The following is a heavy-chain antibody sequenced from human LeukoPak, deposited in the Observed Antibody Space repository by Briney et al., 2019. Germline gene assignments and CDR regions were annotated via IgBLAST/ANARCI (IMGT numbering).Heavy chain of an antibody. D-gene: IGHD3-9*01. Sequence: GGSLKLSCAASGFTFSSYWMSWVRQAPGKGLEWVANINQDGSEKYYVDSVKGRFTISRDNAKNSLYLQMNSLRAEDTAVYYCGRDYDILNGYYDYWGQGTLVTVSS. CDR3: GRDYDILNGYYDY. CDR1: GFTFSSYW. V-gene: IGHV3-7*01. J-gene: IGHJ4*02. CDR2: INQDGSEK.